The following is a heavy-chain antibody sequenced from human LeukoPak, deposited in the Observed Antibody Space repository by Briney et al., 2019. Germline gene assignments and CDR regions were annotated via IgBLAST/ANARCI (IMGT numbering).Heavy chain of an antibody. Sequence: GGCLRLSCAASGFTFSNAWMSWVRQAPGKGLEWVGRIKSKTDGGTTDYAAPVKGRFTISRDDSKNTLYLQMNSLKTEDTAVYYCTTEVGIGYCSSTSCHTVAFDIWGQGTMVTVSS. CDR2: IKSKTDGGTT. CDR1: GFTFSNAW. CDR3: TTEVGIGYCSSTSCHTVAFDI. J-gene: IGHJ3*02. V-gene: IGHV3-15*01. D-gene: IGHD2-2*01.